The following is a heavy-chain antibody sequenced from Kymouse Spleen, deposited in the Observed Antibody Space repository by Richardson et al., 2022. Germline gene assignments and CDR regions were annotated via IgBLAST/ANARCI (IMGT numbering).Heavy chain of an antibody. CDR1: GFTFSSYG. V-gene: IGHV3-33*01. Sequence: QVQLVESGGGVVQPGRSLRLSCAASGFTFSSYGMHWVRQAPGKGLEWVAVIWYDGSNKYYADSVKGRFTISRDNSKNTLYLQMNSLRAEDTAVYYCASTCSSTSCYGNFDYWGQGTLVTVSS. D-gene: IGHD2-2*02. CDR3: ASTCSSTSCYGNFDY. CDR2: IWYDGSNK. J-gene: IGHJ4*02.